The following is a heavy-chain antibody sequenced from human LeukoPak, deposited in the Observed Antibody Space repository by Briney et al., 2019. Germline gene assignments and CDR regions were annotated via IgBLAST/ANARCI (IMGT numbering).Heavy chain of an antibody. CDR2: ISYDGSNK. CDR3: ARDSSPGIAAAGILRVGDY. V-gene: IGHV3-30-3*01. D-gene: IGHD6-13*01. Sequence: GGSLRLSCAASGFTFSRYAMHWVRQAPGKGLEWVAVISYDGSNKYYADSVKGRFTISRDNSKNTLYLQMNSLRAEDTAVYYCARDSSPGIAAAGILRVGDYWGQGTLVTVSS. CDR1: GFTFSRYA. J-gene: IGHJ4*02.